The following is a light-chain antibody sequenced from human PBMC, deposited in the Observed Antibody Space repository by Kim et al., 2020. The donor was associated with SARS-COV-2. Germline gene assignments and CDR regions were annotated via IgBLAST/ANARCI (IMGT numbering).Light chain of an antibody. V-gene: IGLV8-61*01. CDR1: SGSVSTSNY. CDR3: VLYMGSGIWV. J-gene: IGLJ3*02. Sequence: QTAVTQEPSFSVSPGGTVTLTCGLSSGSVSTSNYPSWYQQTPGQAPRTLIYSTNIRSSGVPDRFSGSILGNKAALTITGAQADDESDYYCVLYMGSGIWVFGGGTQLTVL. CDR2: STN.